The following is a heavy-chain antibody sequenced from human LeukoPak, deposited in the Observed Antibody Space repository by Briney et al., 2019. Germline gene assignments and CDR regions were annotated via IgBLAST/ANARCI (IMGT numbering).Heavy chain of an antibody. CDR3: AKDDCSSTSCHNANYFDY. V-gene: IGHV3-30*18. D-gene: IGHD2-2*02. Sequence: GGSLRLSCAASGFTFSSYGMHWVRQAPGKGLEWVAVISYDGSNKYYADSVKGRLTISRDNSKNTLYLQMNSLRAEDTAVYYCAKDDCSSTSCHNANYFDYWGQGTLVTVSS. J-gene: IGHJ4*02. CDR2: ISYDGSNK. CDR1: GFTFSSYG.